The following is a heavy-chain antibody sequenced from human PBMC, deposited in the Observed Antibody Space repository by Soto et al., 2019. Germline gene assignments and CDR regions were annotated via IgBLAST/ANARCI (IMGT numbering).Heavy chain of an antibody. J-gene: IGHJ4*02. CDR2: ISASGGST. V-gene: IGHV3-23*01. CDR1: GLNFSTYA. Sequence: WGTLRRSCSASGLNFSTYAMTWVRQASGKGLEWVSAISASGGSTYYADSVKGRFTISRDNSKNTLYLQLYSLRVEDTVVYYCANDTSYYSNTGRYPYYFDYWGEGTLVTVSS. CDR3: ANDTSYYSNTGRYPYYFDY. D-gene: IGHD2-2*01.